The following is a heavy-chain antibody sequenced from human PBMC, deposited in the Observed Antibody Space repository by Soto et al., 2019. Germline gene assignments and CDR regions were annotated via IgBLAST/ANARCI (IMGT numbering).Heavy chain of an antibody. CDR1: GFTFISYW. J-gene: IGHJ4*02. Sequence: GGSLRLSCAASGFTFISYWMHWVLQTPWKGLVWVSRIKTDGSYTDYADSVKGRFTISRDNAKNTLYLQMNSLRAEDTAVYFCARGHNSGSSGYPYWGQGILVTVSS. V-gene: IGHV3-74*01. CDR3: ARGHNSGSSGYPY. CDR2: IKTDGSYT. D-gene: IGHD3-22*01.